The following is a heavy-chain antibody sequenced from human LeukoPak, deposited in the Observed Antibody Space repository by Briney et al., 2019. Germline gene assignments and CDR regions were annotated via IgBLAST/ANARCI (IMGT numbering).Heavy chain of an antibody. V-gene: IGHV1-8*01. J-gene: IGHJ4*02. CDR1: GYTFTSYD. Sequence: ASVKVSCKASGYTFTSYDINWVRQATGQGLEWMGWMNPNSGNTGYAQKFQGRVTMTRNTSISTAYVELSSLRSEDTAVYYCARGGYGDYTYDYWGQGTLVTVSS. CDR3: ARGGYGDYTYDY. D-gene: IGHD4-17*01. CDR2: MNPNSGNT.